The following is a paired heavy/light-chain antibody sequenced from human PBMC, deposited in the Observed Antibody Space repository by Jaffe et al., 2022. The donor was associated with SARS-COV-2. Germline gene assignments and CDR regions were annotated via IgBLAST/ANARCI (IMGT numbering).Light chain of an antibody. CDR1: NIGSKS. CDR2: DDS. Sequence: SYVLTQPPSVSVAPGQTARITCGGNNIGSKSVHWYQQKPGQAPVLVVYDDSDRPSGIPERFSGSNSGNTATLTISRVEAGDEADYYCQVWDSSSDHPGYVFGTGTKVTVL. J-gene: IGLJ1*01. V-gene: IGLV3-21*02. CDR3: QVWDSSSDHPGYV.
Heavy chain of an antibody. D-gene: IGHD2-2*02. Sequence: EVQLLESGGGLVQPGGSLRLSCAASGFTFSSYAMSWVRQAPGKGLEWVSAISGSGGSTYYADSVKGRFTISRDNSKNTLYLQMNSLRAEDTAVYYCAKDVVVPAAIRHYYYYGMDVWGQGTTVTVSS. V-gene: IGHV3-23*01. J-gene: IGHJ6*02. CDR2: ISGSGGST. CDR1: GFTFSSYA. CDR3: AKDVVVPAAIRHYYYYGMDV.